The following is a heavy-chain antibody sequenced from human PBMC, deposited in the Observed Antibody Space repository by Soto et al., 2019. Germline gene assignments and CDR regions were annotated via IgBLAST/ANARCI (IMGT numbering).Heavy chain of an antibody. CDR3: AKEYGSPWSDP. V-gene: IGHV3-30*18. D-gene: IGHD3-3*01. Sequence: PGGSLRVSWGASGCSFSTCGLHGGSQAPGKGMEWVAAMSYDGTKQYYVDSVKGRFTISRDNSMNTLFLQLKSLRDEDTAVYYCAKEYGSPWSDPWGQGT. J-gene: IGHJ5*02. CDR2: MSYDGTKQ. CDR1: GCSFSTCG.